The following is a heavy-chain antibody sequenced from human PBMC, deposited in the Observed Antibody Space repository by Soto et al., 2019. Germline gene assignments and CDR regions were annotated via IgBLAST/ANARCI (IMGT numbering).Heavy chain of an antibody. J-gene: IGHJ4*02. CDR1: GFTFDDYA. CDR3: AKDISGAYSGPHFGS. CDR2: LNWNSVSA. V-gene: IGHV3-9*01. D-gene: IGHD1-26*01. Sequence: PGGSLRLSCAASGFTFDDYAMHWVRQAPGKGLEWVSGLNWNSVSAGYAGSVKGRFTISRDNAKNSLYLQMNSLRAEDTDLYFCAKDISGAYSGPHFGSWGRGTLVTVSS.